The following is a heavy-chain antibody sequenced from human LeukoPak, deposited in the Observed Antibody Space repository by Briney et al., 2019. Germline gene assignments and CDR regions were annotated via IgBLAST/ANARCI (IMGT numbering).Heavy chain of an antibody. CDR2: IYSGGST. D-gene: IGHD6-19*01. V-gene: IGHV3-53*01. CDR3: ARDPVADY. CDR1: GFTVSSNY. Sequence: GGPLRLSCAASGFTVSSNYMSWVRQAPGKGLEWVSVIYSGGSTYYADSVKGRFTICRDNSKNTLYLQINSLRAEDTAVYYCARDPVADYWGQGTLVTVSS. J-gene: IGHJ4*02.